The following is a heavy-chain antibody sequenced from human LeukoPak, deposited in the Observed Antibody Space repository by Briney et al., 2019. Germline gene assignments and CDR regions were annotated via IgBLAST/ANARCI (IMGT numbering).Heavy chain of an antibody. CDR2: INPSGGST. J-gene: IGHJ4*02. CDR1: GYTFTSYG. D-gene: IGHD1-1*01. Sequence: GASVKVSCKASGYTFTSYGISWVRQAPGQGLEWMGIINPSGGSTSYAQKFQGRVTMTRDTSTSTVYMELSSLRSEDTAVYYCARDPGGTTGITDYWGQGTLVTVSS. V-gene: IGHV1-46*01. CDR3: ARDPGGTTGITDY.